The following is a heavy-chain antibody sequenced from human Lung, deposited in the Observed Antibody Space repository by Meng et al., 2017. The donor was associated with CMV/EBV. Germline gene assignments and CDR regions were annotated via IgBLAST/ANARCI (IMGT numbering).Heavy chain of an antibody. D-gene: IGHD6-13*01. CDR1: GGSSSGYY. J-gene: IGHJ4*02. V-gene: IGHV4-34*01. CDR2: INHSGSP. Sequence: QVHLQQWGAGLLKPSETLSLTCAVYGGSSSGYYWSWIRQPPGKGLEWIGEINHSGSPNYTPSLKSRVTISVDTSKNQFSLKLSSVTAADTAVYYCARASARVAAAGRRDLRYWGQGTLVTVSS. CDR3: ARASARVAAAGRRDLRY.